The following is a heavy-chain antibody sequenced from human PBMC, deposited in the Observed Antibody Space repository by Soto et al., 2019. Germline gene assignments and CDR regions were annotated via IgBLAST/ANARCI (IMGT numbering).Heavy chain of an antibody. D-gene: IGHD6-19*01. CDR3: AKGSSGWYERFDY. J-gene: IGHJ4*02. V-gene: IGHV3-23*01. Sequence: GPSLTLSCEASGVTFSSYAMSSVRQAPGKGLEWVSGISGSGGSTYYADSVKGRFTISRDNSKNTLYLQMNSLRAEDTAVYYCAKGSSGWYERFDYWGQGTLVTVS. CDR2: ISGSGGST. CDR1: GVTFSSYA.